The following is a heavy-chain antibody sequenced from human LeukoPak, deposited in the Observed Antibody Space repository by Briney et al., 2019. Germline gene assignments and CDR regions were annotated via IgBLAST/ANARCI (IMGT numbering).Heavy chain of an antibody. CDR1: GFTFSSYA. CDR2: ISGSGGSR. CDR3: AKVDGYQLLYGTFDY. Sequence: GGSLRLSCAASGFTFSSYAMSWVRQAPGKGLEWVSAISGSGGSRYYADSVKGRFTISRDNSKNTLYLQMNSLRAEDTAVYYCAKVDGYQLLYGTFDYWGQGTLVTVSS. D-gene: IGHD2-2*02. V-gene: IGHV3-23*01. J-gene: IGHJ4*02.